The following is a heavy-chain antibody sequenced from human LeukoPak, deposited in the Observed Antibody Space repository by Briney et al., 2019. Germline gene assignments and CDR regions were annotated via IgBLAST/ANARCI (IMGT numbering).Heavy chain of an antibody. CDR2: IYSGGDT. D-gene: IGHD2-2*01. CDR3: ARGLPPCSNNCYGYLDY. J-gene: IGHJ4*02. Sequence: PGGSLRLSCAASGFTFSSYSMNWVRQAPGKGLEWISLIYSGGDTYYPDSVRGRFTISRDNSRNTLFLQMNNLRAEDTAVYYCARGLPPCSNNCYGYLDYWGQGTLVTVSS. V-gene: IGHV3-53*01. CDR1: GFTFSSYS.